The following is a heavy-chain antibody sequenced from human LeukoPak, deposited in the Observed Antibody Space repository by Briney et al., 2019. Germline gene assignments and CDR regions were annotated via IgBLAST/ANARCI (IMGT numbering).Heavy chain of an antibody. D-gene: IGHD4-17*01. V-gene: IGHV3-23*01. CDR1: GFTVSSNY. CDR2: ISGSGGST. J-gene: IGHJ4*02. Sequence: PGGSLRLSCAASGFTVSSNYMNWVRQAPGKGLEWVSVISGSGGSTYYADSVKGRFTISRDNSKNTLYLQMNSLRAEDTAVYYCAADYGDSPDYWGQGILVTVSS. CDR3: AADYGDSPDY.